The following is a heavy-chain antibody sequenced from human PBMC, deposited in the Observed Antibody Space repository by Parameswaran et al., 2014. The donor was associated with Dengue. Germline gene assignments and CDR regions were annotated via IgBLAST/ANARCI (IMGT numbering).Heavy chain of an antibody. Sequence: WIRQPPGKGLEWVSYISSSSSYTNYADSVKGRFTISRDNAKNSLYLQMNSLRAEDTAVYYCAGTVGELGRGDYWGQGTLVTVSS. D-gene: IGHD7-27*01. J-gene: IGHJ4*02. CDR3: AGTVGELGRGDY. V-gene: IGHV3-11*06. CDR2: ISSSSSYT.